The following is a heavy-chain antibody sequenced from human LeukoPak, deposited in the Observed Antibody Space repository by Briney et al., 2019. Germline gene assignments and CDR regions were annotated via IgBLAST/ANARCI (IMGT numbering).Heavy chain of an antibody. J-gene: IGHJ4*02. CDR1: GFTFSSYG. Sequence: PGGSLRLSCAASGFTFSSYGMHWVRQAPGKGLEWVAVIWYGGSNKYYADSVKGRFTISRDNSKNTLYLQMNSLRAEDTAVYYCATESGTYSGTCFDYWGQGTLVTVSS. CDR2: IWYGGSNK. D-gene: IGHD1-26*01. CDR3: ATESGTYSGTCFDY. V-gene: IGHV3-33*08.